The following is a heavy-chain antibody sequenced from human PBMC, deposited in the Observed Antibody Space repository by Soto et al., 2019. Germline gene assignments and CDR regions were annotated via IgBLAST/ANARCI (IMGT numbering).Heavy chain of an antibody. V-gene: IGHV3-11*01. CDR3: AGYLRQLLSHNYYYYYLDV. J-gene: IGHJ6*03. CDR2: IGSSGLSA. CDR1: GFTFSDYQ. D-gene: IGHD2-2*01. Sequence: QVHLVESGGGLVKPGGSLRLSCAASGFTFSDYQMSWIRQAPGKGLEWVSYIGSSGLSAYYEDSVKGRFTISRDNANNSLYLQMNSLRAADSDVYYCAGYLRQLLSHNYYYYYLDVWGKWTTVSVSS.